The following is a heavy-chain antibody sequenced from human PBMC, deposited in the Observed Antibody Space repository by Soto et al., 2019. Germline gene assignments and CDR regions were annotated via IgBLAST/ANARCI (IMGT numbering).Heavy chain of an antibody. V-gene: IGHV1-69*18. J-gene: IGHJ4*02. CDR2: VLPVLGTT. CDR1: GDRFTSYA. D-gene: IGHD3-10*01. Sequence: QVQLEQSGAEVKTPGSSVKVSCKASGDRFTSYAISWVRQAPGQGLEWVGTVLPVLGTTNYAQKLRGRVTITADESTSTAYMELGSLRYEDTAIYYCARDRADRGFDYWGQGTLVTVSS. CDR3: ARDRADRGFDY.